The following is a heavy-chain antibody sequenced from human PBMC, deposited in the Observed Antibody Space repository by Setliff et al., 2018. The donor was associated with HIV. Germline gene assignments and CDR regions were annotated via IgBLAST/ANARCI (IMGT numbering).Heavy chain of an antibody. J-gene: IGHJ6*03. CDR1: GFTVSSHY. Sequence: PGGSLRLSCAASGFTVSSHYMSWVRQAPGKGLEWVSTIYSDGSTYHADSVKGRFTLSRDTSKNTLYLQMNSLRSEDAAVYYCAKDLRSYRCSIASCSHMDVWGKGTTVTVSS. D-gene: IGHD3-16*02. CDR2: IYSDGST. CDR3: AKDLRSYRCSIASCSHMDV. V-gene: IGHV3-66*02.